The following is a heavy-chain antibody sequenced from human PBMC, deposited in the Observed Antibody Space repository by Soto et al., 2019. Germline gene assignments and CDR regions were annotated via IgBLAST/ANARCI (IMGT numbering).Heavy chain of an antibody. J-gene: IGHJ4*02. Sequence: GGSLRLSCAASGFPLSSHIMNWVRQAPGVGLEWVSSISGSSDHLFHADSVKGRFTISRDNAKNSLHLQMNSLRAEDTAVYDWAREMINGAFHYGGKGTLVTVSS. CDR1: GFPLSSHI. V-gene: IGHV3-21*01. CDR2: ISGSSDHL. CDR3: AREMINGAFHY. D-gene: IGHD3-16*01.